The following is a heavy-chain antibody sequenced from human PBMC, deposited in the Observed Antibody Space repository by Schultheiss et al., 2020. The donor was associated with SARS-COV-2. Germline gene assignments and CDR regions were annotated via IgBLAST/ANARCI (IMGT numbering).Heavy chain of an antibody. D-gene: IGHD2-2*01. CDR3: AKVEVVPAAIFLRASGDYGMDV. J-gene: IGHJ6*02. CDR1: GFTFSSYA. V-gene: IGHV3-23*01. CDR2: ISGSGGST. Sequence: GGSLRLSCAASGFTFSSYAMSWVRQAPGKGLEWVSAISGSGGSTYYADSVKGRFTISRDNSKNTLYLQMNSLRAEDTAVYYCAKVEVVPAAIFLRASGDYGMDVWGQGTTVTVSS.